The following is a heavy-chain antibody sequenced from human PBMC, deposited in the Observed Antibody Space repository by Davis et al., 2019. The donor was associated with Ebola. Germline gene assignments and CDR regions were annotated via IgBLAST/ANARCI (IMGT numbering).Heavy chain of an antibody. D-gene: IGHD2-2*01. J-gene: IGHJ4*02. CDR2: IKEDGSEK. CDR3: ARWGTSPDCSSTSCSYYFDH. Sequence: GESLKISCAASGFTFSRHWMSWVRQAPGKGLEWVANIKEDGSEKNYVDSVKGRFTISRDNARNSLFLQMNSLRADDAAVYYCARWGTSPDCSSTSCSYYFDHWGQGTLVTVSS. CDR1: GFTFSRHW. V-gene: IGHV3-7*01.